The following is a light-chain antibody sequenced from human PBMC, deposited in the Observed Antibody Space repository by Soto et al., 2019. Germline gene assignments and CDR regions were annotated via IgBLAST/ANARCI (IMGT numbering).Light chain of an antibody. CDR2: DNN. V-gene: IGLV1-51*01. Sequence: QSVLTQPPSVSAAPGQKVTISCSGSSSNIGNNYVSWYQQLPGTAPKLLMYDNNKRPSGIPDRFSGSKSGTSATLGITGLQTGDEDDYYCGTWDSSLSAVVFGGGTQLTVL. CDR3: GTWDSSLSAVV. CDR1: SSNIGNNY. J-gene: IGLJ2*01.